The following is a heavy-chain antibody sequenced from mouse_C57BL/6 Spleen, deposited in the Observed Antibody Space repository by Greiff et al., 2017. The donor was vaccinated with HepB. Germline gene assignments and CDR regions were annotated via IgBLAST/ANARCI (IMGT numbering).Heavy chain of an antibody. J-gene: IGHJ3*01. V-gene: IGHV1-52*01. D-gene: IGHD3-2*02. CDR2: IDPSDSET. CDR3: VGDSSGYVGFAY. Sequence: VQLQQPGAELVRPGSSVKLSCKASGYTFTSYWMHWVKQRPIQGLEWIGNIDPSDSETHYNQKFKDKATLTVDKSSSTAYMQLSSLTSEDSAVYYCVGDSSGYVGFAYWGQGTLVTVSA. CDR1: GYTFTSYW.